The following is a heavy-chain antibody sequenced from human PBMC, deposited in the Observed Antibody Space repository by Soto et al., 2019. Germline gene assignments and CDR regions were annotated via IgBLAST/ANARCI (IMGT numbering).Heavy chain of an antibody. J-gene: IGHJ4*02. CDR2: IIPILGIA. CDR1: GGTFSSYT. CDR3: ARDCGGDCYSLDY. V-gene: IGHV1-69*08. Sequence: QVQLVQSGAEVKKPGSSVKVSCKASGGTFSSYTISWVRQAPGQGLEWMGRIIPILGIANYAQKFQGRVTIPADKSTSTAYMELSSLRSEDTAVYYCARDCGGDCYSLDYWGQGTLVTVSS. D-gene: IGHD2-21*02.